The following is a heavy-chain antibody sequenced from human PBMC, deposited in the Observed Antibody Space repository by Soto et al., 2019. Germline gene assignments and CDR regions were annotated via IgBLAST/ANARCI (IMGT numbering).Heavy chain of an antibody. J-gene: IGHJ5*02. CDR3: ARDGHHPLGYCSSTSCPLSNWFEP. Sequence: PGGSLRLSCAASGFTFRNYAMHWVRQAPGKGLECVAVISYDGGNQFYRDYVKGRFTISRDNSKNTLYLQINSLRYEDTAVYYCARDGHHPLGYCSSTSCPLSNWFEPWGQGTLVTVSS. CDR1: GFTFRNYA. V-gene: IGHV3-30-3*01. CDR2: ISYDGGNQ. D-gene: IGHD2-2*01.